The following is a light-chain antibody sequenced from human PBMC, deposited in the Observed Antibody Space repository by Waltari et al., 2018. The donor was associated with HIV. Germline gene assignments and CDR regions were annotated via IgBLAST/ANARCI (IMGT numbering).Light chain of an antibody. CDR2: DVN. Sequence: QSALTQPASVSGSPGQSVTIFCTGTNNDIGSHDYVSWYRVVPDKAPKLRIFDVNLRPSGISPRFSGSKAGTSASLAITGLQAEDEADYYCQSYDSSLSGSWVFGGGTKLTVL. CDR3: QSYDSSLSGSWV. CDR1: NNDIGSHDY. V-gene: IGLV2-23*02. J-gene: IGLJ3*02.